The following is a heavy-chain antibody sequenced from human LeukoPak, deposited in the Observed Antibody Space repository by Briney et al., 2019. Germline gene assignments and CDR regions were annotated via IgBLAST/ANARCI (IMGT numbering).Heavy chain of an antibody. CDR1: GFTFSSYW. Sequence: GGSLRLSCAASGFTFSSYWMHWVRQAPGKGLVWVSRINSDGSSTSYADSVKGRFTISRDNAKNSLYLQMNSLRAEDTAVYYCARFYYGSRTHAFDIWGQGTMLTVSS. J-gene: IGHJ3*02. CDR2: INSDGSST. V-gene: IGHV3-74*01. CDR3: ARFYYGSRTHAFDI. D-gene: IGHD3-10*01.